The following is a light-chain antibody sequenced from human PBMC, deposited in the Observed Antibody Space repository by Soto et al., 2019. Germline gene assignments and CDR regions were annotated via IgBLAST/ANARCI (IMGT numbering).Light chain of an antibody. CDR3: TSYSSSSTFYV. Sequence: QSALTQPASVSGSPGQSIIISCTGTSSDIGGYYYVSWYQHHPGRAPKLIIYQVSNRPSGVSNRFSGSKSGNTASLTISGLQAEDVADYYCTSYSSSSTFYVFGYGTKVTVL. J-gene: IGLJ1*01. CDR2: QVS. CDR1: SSDIGGYYY. V-gene: IGLV2-14*01.